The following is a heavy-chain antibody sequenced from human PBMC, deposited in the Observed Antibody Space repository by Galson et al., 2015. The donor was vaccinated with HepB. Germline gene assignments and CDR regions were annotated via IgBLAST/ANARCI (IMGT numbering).Heavy chain of an antibody. V-gene: IGHV1-18*01. CDR3: ARDPDTANDY. CDR2: IGTHNGDT. J-gene: IGHJ4*02. Sequence: SVKVSCKASGYRFDNFGISWVRQAPRQGFEWMGWIGTHNGDTKYAQKFQGRVTMTTDTSTSTAYMELSRLRSDDTAVYYCARDPDTANDYWGQGTLVTVSS. CDR1: GYRFDNFG. D-gene: IGHD5-18*01.